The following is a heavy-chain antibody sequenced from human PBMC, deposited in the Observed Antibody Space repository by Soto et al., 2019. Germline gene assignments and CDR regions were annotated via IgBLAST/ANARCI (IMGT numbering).Heavy chain of an antibody. CDR1: GFTFSNYG. Sequence: EVQLLESGGGVVQPGGSLRLSCAASGFTFSNYGMSWVRLTPGKGLEWVAGVSGSGSNTYYADSVKGRFTVTRDNSKETVFLQMNSLRDEDTAIYYCAKGDCSGGRCYRGFDYWGQGTLVTVSS. J-gene: IGHJ4*02. V-gene: IGHV3-23*01. CDR2: VSGSGSNT. CDR3: AKGDCSGGRCYRGFDY. D-gene: IGHD2-15*01.